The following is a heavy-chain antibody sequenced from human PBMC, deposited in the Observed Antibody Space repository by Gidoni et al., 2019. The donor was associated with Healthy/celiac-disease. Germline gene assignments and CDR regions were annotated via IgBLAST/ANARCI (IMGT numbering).Heavy chain of an antibody. D-gene: IGHD6-19*01. V-gene: IGHV3-64D*09. CDR2: SSSNGGST. Sequence: EVQLVESGGGLVQPGGSLRLSCSASGFTFSSYAMHWVRQDPGKGLEYVSASSSNGGSTYYADSVKGRFTISRDNSKNTLYLQMSSLRAEDTAVYYCVKVAAVAGYFDYWGQGTLVTVSS. CDR3: VKVAAVAGYFDY. J-gene: IGHJ4*02. CDR1: GFTFSSYA.